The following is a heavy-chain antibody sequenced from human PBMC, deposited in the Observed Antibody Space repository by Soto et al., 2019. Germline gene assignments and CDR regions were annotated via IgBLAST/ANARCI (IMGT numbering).Heavy chain of an antibody. J-gene: IGHJ5*02. CDR2: IYSGGST. CDR3: ARDRDGHNPNWFDL. V-gene: IGHV3-53*02. CDR1: GFTVSSNY. Sequence: EVPVVETGGGLIQPGGSLRLSCAVSGFTVSSNYMSWVRQPQGKGPEWVSDIYSGGSTYYADSVKGRFTISRDNSKNTLYLQMNGLRAEDTAVYDCARDRDGHNPNWFDLWGQGTLVTVSS. D-gene: IGHD2-8*01.